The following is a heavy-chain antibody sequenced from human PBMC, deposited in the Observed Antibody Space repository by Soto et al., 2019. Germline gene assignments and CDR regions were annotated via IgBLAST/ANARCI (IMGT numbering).Heavy chain of an antibody. CDR1: GFTFSTYW. J-gene: IGHJ4*02. Sequence: EVQLVESGGGLVQPGGSLRLSCAASGFTFSTYWMSWVRQAPGKGLEWVANIQQDGSEKYYVDSVKGRFTISRDNAKNSLYLQMNSLRAEDTAVYYCARTRGYSGYETIDFWGQGPLVTVSS. CDR2: IQQDGSEK. V-gene: IGHV3-7*05. CDR3: ARTRGYSGYETIDF. D-gene: IGHD5-12*01.